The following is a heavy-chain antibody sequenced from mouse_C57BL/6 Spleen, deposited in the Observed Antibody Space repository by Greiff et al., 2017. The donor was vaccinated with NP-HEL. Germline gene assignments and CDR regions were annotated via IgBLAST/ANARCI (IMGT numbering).Heavy chain of an antibody. J-gene: IGHJ4*01. CDR3: ADSSGYGSAMDY. V-gene: IGHV1-55*01. CDR2: IYPGSGST. D-gene: IGHD3-2*02. CDR1: GYTFTSYW. Sequence: QVQLQQPGAELVKPGASVKMSCKASGYTFTSYWITWVKQRPGQGLEWIGDIYPGSGSTNYNEKFKSKATLTVDTSSSTAYMQLSSLTSEDTAVYYCADSSGYGSAMDYWGQGTSVTVSS.